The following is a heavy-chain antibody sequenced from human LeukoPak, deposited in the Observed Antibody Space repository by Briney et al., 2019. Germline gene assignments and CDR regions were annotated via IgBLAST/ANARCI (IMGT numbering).Heavy chain of an antibody. CDR1: ANTFTDYY. Sequence: SVKVSCKASANTFTDYYVHCVRQAPGQGLEGMGWINPKSRGTNYAQKFQGRVTMTRDTSISTVYMEVNRLTSDDTAMYYCAGLSSIAARPGWFDPWGQGALVPVSS. CDR2: INPKSRGT. V-gene: IGHV1-2*02. CDR3: AGLSSIAARPGWFDP. D-gene: IGHD6-6*01. J-gene: IGHJ5*02.